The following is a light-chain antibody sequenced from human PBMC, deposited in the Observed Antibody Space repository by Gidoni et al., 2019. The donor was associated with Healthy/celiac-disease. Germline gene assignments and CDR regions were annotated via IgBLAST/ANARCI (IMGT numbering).Light chain of an antibody. CDR3: QQSYSTPRT. Sequence: DIQMTQSPSSLSASVGDRVTITCRASQSISSYLNWYQQKPGKAPKLLIYAASSLQSGVPSRFSGSGDGTDFTLTISSRQPEDFATYYCQQSYSTPRTFXQXTKVEIK. CDR1: QSISSY. J-gene: IGKJ1*01. V-gene: IGKV1-39*01. CDR2: AAS.